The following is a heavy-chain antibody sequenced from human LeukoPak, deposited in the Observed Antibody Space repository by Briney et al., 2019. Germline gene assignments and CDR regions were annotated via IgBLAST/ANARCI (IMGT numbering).Heavy chain of an antibody. CDR1: GGSISSYY. J-gene: IGHJ6*02. D-gene: IGHD6-19*01. Sequence: PSETLSLTCTVSGGSISSYYWSWIRQPPGKGLEWIGYIYYSGSTNYNPSLKSRVTISVDTSKNQFSLRLSSVTAADTAVYYCARASLVGAVAFYYYDGMDVWGQGTTVTVSS. CDR2: IYYSGST. V-gene: IGHV4-59*08. CDR3: ARASLVGAVAFYYYDGMDV.